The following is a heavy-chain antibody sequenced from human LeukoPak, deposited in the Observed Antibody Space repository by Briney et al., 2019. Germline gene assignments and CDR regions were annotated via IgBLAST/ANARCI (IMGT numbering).Heavy chain of an antibody. CDR1: GHSFSTDW. CDR3: ARFRGELMDGFDF. V-gene: IGHV5-51*01. CDR2: IYAGVADT. Sequence: PGDSLKISCKGSGHSFSTDWIAWVRQMPGKGLEWMGVIYAGVADTRYSPSFQGQVTISADKSLNTAYLQWTNLKASDTAMYYCARFRGELMDGFDFWGQGTLVTVSS. J-gene: IGHJ4*02. D-gene: IGHD1-7*01.